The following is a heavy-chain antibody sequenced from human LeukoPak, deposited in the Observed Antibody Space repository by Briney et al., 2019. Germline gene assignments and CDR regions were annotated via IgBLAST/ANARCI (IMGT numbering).Heavy chain of an antibody. Sequence: PSETLSLTCGVYGGSFTGYYWNWIRQPPGKGLEWFGEINHSGETNYTPSLKSRLTISVDASKNQFSLRLTSVTAADTAVYYCARDYGDFSKWFEPWGQGTLVTVSS. J-gene: IGHJ5*02. CDR3: ARDYGDFSKWFEP. D-gene: IGHD4-17*01. V-gene: IGHV4-34*01. CDR2: INHSGET. CDR1: GGSFTGYY.